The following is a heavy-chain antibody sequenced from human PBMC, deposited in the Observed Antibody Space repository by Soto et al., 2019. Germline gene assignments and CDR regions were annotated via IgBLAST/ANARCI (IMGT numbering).Heavy chain of an antibody. V-gene: IGHV3-30-3*01. CDR1: GFSFKNYA. J-gene: IGHJ4*01. Sequence: QVQVVESGGGLVQPGRSLRLSCAASGFSFKNYAFHWVRQAPGKGLEWVALISHNDEPKIFYADSVQGRFTISRDNFKNTVYLQMNSLRDEDTAVYHCARGVRAETYYNAFDYWGQGTQVTVSS. CDR3: ARGVRAETYYNAFDY. CDR2: ISHNDEPKI. D-gene: IGHD3-10*01.